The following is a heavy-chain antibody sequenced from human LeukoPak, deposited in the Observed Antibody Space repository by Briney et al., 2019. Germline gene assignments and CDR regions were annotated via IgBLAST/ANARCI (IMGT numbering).Heavy chain of an antibody. Sequence: GGSLRLSCKGSGYSFTSYWISWVRQMPGKGLEWMGRIDPSDSYTNYSPSFQGHVTISADKSISTAYLQWSSLKASDAAMYYCAREVVVAAIDYWGQGTLVTVSS. CDR1: GYSFTSYW. J-gene: IGHJ4*02. V-gene: IGHV5-10-1*01. CDR2: IDPSDSYT. D-gene: IGHD2-15*01. CDR3: AREVVVAAIDY.